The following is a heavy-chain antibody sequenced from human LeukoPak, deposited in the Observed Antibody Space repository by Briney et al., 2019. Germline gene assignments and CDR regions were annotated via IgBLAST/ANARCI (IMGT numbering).Heavy chain of an antibody. V-gene: IGHV1-2*02. J-gene: IGHJ5*02. D-gene: IGHD3-3*01. CDR2: INPNSGGT. CDR1: GYTFTGYY. CDR3: ARGEGRITIFGVENWFDP. Sequence: GASVKVSCKASGYTFTGYYMHWVRQAPGQGPEWMGWINPNSGGTNYAQKFQGRVTMTRDTSISTAYMELSRLRSDDTAVYYCARGEGRITIFGVENWFDPWGQGTLVTVSS.